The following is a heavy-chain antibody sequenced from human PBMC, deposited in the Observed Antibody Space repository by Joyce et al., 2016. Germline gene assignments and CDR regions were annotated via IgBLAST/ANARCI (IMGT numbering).Heavy chain of an antibody. J-gene: IGHJ4*02. CDR3: ARVQDLGSYTDN. CDR2: ISSGSDHI. CDR1: GFTFSIYS. Sequence: EVQLVESGGGLVKPGGSLRLSCAASGFTFSIYSRIWVRQAPGKGLQCVSFISSGSDHIYYTVSVKGRFTISRDNAKNSLYLQMNSLRAEDTAVYCCARVQDLGSYTDNWGQGTLATVSS. V-gene: IGHV3-21*05. D-gene: IGHD3-10*01.